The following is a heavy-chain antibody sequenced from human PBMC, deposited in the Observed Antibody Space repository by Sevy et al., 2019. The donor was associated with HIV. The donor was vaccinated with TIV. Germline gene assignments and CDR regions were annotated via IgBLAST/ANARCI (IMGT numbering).Heavy chain of an antibody. CDR2: LSSSDSTI. CDR3: ARDHVKDGDLGDYYYYAMDV. D-gene: IGHD4-17*01. V-gene: IGHV3-11*01. CDR1: GFTFSDYY. Sequence: GGSLRLSCAASGFTFSDYYMSWIRQAPGKGLEWISYLSSSDSTIYYADSVKGRFTISRDNAKNSMYLQMNSLRAEDTAVYYCARDHVKDGDLGDYYYYAMDVWGQGTTVTASS. J-gene: IGHJ6*02.